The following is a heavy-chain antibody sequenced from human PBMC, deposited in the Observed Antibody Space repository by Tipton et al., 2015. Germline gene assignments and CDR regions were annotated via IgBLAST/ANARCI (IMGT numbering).Heavy chain of an antibody. V-gene: IGHV3-33*01. D-gene: IGHD4-17*01. CDR3: AREPDYGDPYGMDV. Sequence: SLRLSCAASGFSFSNYGMHWVRQSPGKGLEWVAVVWYDGSHKKYADSVKGRFSISRDNSKNTLFLQMNSLKVEDTAVYYCAREPDYGDPYGMDVWGQGTTVTVSS. CDR2: VWYDGSHK. CDR1: GFSFSNYG. J-gene: IGHJ6*02.